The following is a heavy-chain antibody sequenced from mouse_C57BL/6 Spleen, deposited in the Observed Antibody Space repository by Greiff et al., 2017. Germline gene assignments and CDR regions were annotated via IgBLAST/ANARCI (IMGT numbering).Heavy chain of an antibody. D-gene: IGHD1-1*01. CDR3: AREDYYGSSYYAMDY. Sequence: VQLQPSGAELAKPGASVKLSCKASGYTFPSYWMHWVKQRPGQVLDWIGYINPSSCYTKYNQKFKDKATLTADKSSSTAYMQLSSLTYEDSSVYYCAREDYYGSSYYAMDYWGQGTSGTVSS. J-gene: IGHJ4*01. CDR1: GYTFPSYW. CDR2: INPSSCYT. V-gene: IGHV1-7*01.